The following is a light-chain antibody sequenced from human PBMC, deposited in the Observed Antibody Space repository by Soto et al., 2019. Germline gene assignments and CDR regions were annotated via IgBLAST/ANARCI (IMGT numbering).Light chain of an antibody. Sequence: IVLTQSPVTLSLSQGERATLSCRASQSVSSSYLAWYQQKPGQAPRLLIYGASSRATGIPDRFSGSGSGTDFTLPISRLEPEDVAVYYCQQYGSSPPITFGQGTRLEI. J-gene: IGKJ5*01. V-gene: IGKV3-20*01. CDR1: QSVSSSY. CDR2: GAS. CDR3: QQYGSSPPIT.